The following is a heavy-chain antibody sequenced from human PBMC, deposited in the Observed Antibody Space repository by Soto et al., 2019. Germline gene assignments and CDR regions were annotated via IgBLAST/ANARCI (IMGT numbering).Heavy chain of an antibody. V-gene: IGHV3-23*01. CDR2: ITGNAGST. J-gene: IGHJ6*02. CDR3: ARNTVSAAGADYYGLDV. Sequence: PGGSLRLSCAASGFTFSKNAMSWVRQAPGKGLEWVSSITGNAGSTYYADSVKGRLTISRDNSKNTLYLQMNSLRADDTAVYYCARNTVSAAGADYYGLDVWGQGTTVTVSS. CDR1: GFTFSKNA. D-gene: IGHD6-13*01.